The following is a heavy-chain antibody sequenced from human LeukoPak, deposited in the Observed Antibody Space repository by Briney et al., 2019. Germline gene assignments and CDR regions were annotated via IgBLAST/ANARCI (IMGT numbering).Heavy chain of an antibody. Sequence: SVKVSCKASGGTFSSYAISWVRQAPGQGLEWMGRIIPIFGTANYAQKFLGRVTITTDESTSTAYMELSSLRSEDTAVYYCAREVAGEAGDWGQGTLVTVSS. CDR2: IIPIFGTA. CDR1: GGTFSSYA. D-gene: IGHD6-19*01. J-gene: IGHJ4*02. V-gene: IGHV1-69*05. CDR3: AREVAGEAGD.